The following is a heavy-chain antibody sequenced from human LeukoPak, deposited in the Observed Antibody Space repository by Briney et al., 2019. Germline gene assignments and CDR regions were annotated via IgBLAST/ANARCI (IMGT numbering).Heavy chain of an antibody. CDR1: GFTFSSYW. Sequence: PGGSLRLSCAASGFTFSSYWMSWVRQAPGKGLEWVANIKQDGSEKYYVDSVKGRFTISRDNAKNSLYLQMNSLRAEDTAVYYCARDGKSSGWYLLATTYFDYWGQGTLVTVSS. CDR3: ARDGKSSGWYLLATTYFDY. V-gene: IGHV3-7*01. D-gene: IGHD6-19*01. CDR2: IKQDGSEK. J-gene: IGHJ4*02.